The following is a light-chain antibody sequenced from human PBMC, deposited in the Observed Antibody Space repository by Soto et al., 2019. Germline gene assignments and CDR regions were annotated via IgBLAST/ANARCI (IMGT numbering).Light chain of an antibody. CDR2: DAS. V-gene: IGKV1-5*01. CDR1: QSVSAW. CDR3: QKYSSYSLT. J-gene: IGKJ4*01. Sequence: DIQMTQSPSTLSASVGDRVTISCRASQSVSAWLAWYQQKPGKAPKLLISDASSLKSGVTSRFSGSGYGTDFTLTIRSLQPEDFASYYCQKYSSYSLTFGGGIKGEIK.